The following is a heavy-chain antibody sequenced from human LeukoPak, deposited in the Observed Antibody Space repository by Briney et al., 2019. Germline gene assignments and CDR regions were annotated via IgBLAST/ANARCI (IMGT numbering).Heavy chain of an antibody. D-gene: IGHD3-16*01. J-gene: IGHJ3*01. CDR3: ARQGAGSSHYDDTGLPRGAYDV. CDR2: IYPGDSET. Sequence: GESLQISCKVSGYRFTTYWIAWVRQLPGKGLEWMGVIYPGDSETRYTPSFRGQVAISVDRSSNTAFLQWNSLREADTAVYFCARQGAGSSHYDDTGLPRGAYDVWGQGTRVIVSS. V-gene: IGHV5-51*01. CDR1: GYRFTTYW.